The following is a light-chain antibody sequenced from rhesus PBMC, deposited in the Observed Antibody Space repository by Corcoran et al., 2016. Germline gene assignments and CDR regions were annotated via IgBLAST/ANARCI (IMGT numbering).Light chain of an antibody. J-gene: IGKJ4*01. CDR1: QSVSSS. CDR3: LQHTNWPLT. Sequence: EIVMTQSPATLSLSPGERATLSCRASQSVSSSLAWYQQKPGQPPGLLIYGVSTRATGIPDRFSGSGSGTDLTLTISSLEPEDVAVYYCLQHTNWPLTFGGGTKVELK. V-gene: IGKV3-24*01. CDR2: GVS.